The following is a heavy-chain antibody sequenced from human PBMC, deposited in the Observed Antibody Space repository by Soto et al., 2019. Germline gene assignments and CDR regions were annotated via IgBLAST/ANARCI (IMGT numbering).Heavy chain of an antibody. D-gene: IGHD4-17*01. V-gene: IGHV1-24*01. CDR1: GYTLTELS. CDR3: ATGRYGDYVESDAFDI. CDR2: FDPEDGET. Sequence: ASVKVSCKVSGYTLTELSMHWVRQAPGKGLEWMGGFDPEDGETIYAQKFQGRVTMTEDTSTDTAYMELSSLRSEDTAVYYCATGRYGDYVESDAFDIWGQGTMVTVSS. J-gene: IGHJ3*02.